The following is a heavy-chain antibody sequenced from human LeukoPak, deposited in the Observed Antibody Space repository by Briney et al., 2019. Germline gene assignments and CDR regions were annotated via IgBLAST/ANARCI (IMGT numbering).Heavy chain of an antibody. CDR1: GFTFSSYS. Sequence: GGSLRLSCAASGFTFSSYSMNWVRQAPGKGLEWVSSISSSSSYIYYADSVKGRFTISRDNAKNSLYLQMNSLRAEDTAVYYCARGLLLWFGELCDYWGQGTLVTVSS. J-gene: IGHJ4*02. V-gene: IGHV3-21*01. D-gene: IGHD3-10*01. CDR3: ARGLLLWFGELCDY. CDR2: ISSSSSYI.